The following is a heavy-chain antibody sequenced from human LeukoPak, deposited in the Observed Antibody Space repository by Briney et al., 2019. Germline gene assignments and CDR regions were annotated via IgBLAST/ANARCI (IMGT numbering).Heavy chain of an antibody. CDR3: ARHRDSDISGSSAGLDY. J-gene: IGHJ4*02. Sequence: PGGSLRLSCAASGFTFSNYWMTWVRQAPGKGLEWVANIRRDGNEKHYVGSMEGRFIITRDNAKNSLYLEMDSLRVEDTAVYFCARHRDSDISGSSAGLDYWGQGTLVTVSS. D-gene: IGHD3-22*01. CDR1: GFTFSNYW. V-gene: IGHV3-7*01. CDR2: IRRDGNEK.